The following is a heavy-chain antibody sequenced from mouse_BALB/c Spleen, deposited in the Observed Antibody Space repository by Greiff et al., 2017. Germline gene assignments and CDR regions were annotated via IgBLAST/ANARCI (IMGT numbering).Heavy chain of an antibody. V-gene: IGHV3-6*02. CDR3: ARTYGNYPYAMDY. D-gene: IGHD2-10*02. J-gene: IGHJ4*01. CDR1: GYSITSGYY. Sequence: EVQRVESGPGLVKPSQSLSLTCSVTGYSITSGYYWNWIRQFPGNKLEWMGYISYDGSNNYNPSLKNRISITRDTSKNQFFLKLNSVTTEDTATYYCARTYGNYPYAMDYWGQGTSVTVSS. CDR2: ISYDGSN.